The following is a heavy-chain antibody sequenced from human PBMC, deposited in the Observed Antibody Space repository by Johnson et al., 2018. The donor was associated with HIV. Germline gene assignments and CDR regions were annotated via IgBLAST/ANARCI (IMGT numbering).Heavy chain of an antibody. Sequence: VQLVESGGGLVKPGGSLRLSCAASGFSFTNAWMSWVRQAPGKGLEWVALISYDGSNKYYADSVKGRVTISRDNSKNTLSLQMNSLRAEDTAVYYCARGYYYDSSGSDDAFDIWGQGTMVTVSS. J-gene: IGHJ3*02. CDR3: ARGYYYDSSGSDDAFDI. CDR1: GFSFTNAW. D-gene: IGHD3-22*01. CDR2: ISYDGSNK. V-gene: IGHV3-30-3*01.